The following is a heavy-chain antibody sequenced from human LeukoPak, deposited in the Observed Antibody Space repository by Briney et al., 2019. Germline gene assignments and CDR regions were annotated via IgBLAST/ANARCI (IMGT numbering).Heavy chain of an antibody. D-gene: IGHD5-12*01. CDR2: VSYSGGT. Sequence: SETLSLTCTVYGDSVSGHYWSWIRQTPGKGLEWIGYVSYSGGTSYNPSLKRRVSISLDTSKNQFSLKLSSPAAADPAVYYCARAPMAITTSAFPDAFDFWGQGTMVTVSS. J-gene: IGHJ3*01. CDR3: ARAPMAITTSAFPDAFDF. CDR1: GDSVSGHY. V-gene: IGHV4-59*02.